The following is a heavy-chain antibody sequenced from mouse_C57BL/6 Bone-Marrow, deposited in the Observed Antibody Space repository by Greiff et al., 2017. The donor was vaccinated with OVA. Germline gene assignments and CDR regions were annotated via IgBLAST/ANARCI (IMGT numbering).Heavy chain of an antibody. CDR1: GYTFTGYD. Sequence: QVQLQQSGPELVKPGASVKLSCKASGYTFTGYDINWVKQRPGKGLEWIGWIYPRDGSTKYNEKFKGKATLTVDTSSSTAYMELHSLTSEDSAVYFCARHYEYDEGWDWGQGTLVTVSA. CDR2: IYPRDGST. CDR3: ARHYEYDEGWD. V-gene: IGHV1-85*01. J-gene: IGHJ3*01. D-gene: IGHD2-4*01.